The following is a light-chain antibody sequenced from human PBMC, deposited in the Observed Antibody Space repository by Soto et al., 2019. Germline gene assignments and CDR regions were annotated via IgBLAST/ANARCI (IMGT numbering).Light chain of an antibody. CDR1: QSISSW. J-gene: IGKJ4*01. CDR2: KAS. Sequence: DIQMTQSPSTLSASVGDRVTITCRASQSISSWLAWYQQKPGKAPKLLIYKASSLESGVPSRFGGSGSGTAFTLTISSLQPDDFATYYCQQYSFYPFTFGGGTKVEIK. CDR3: QQYSFYPFT. V-gene: IGKV1-5*03.